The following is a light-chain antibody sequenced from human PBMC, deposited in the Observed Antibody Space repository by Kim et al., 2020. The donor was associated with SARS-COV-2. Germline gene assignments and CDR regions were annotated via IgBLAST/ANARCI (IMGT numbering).Light chain of an antibody. CDR2: GTS. J-gene: IGKJ1*01. CDR1: QRVSSSY. Sequence: PGERATLSCRASQRVSSSYLAWYQQNPGQAPRLLVYGTSSRATGIPDRFSGSGSGTDFTLTISRLEPEDTAVYYCQQYGSSPWTFGQGTKL. CDR3: QQYGSSPWT. V-gene: IGKV3-20*01.